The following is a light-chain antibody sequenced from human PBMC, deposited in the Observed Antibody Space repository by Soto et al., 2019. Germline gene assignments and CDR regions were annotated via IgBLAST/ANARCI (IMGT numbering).Light chain of an antibody. CDR3: QQYGRSPWT. CDR2: GAS. J-gene: IGKJ1*01. Sequence: EIVMTQSPATLSVSPGEGATLSCRASQSVSSNLAWYQQKPGQAPRLLIYGASTRATGIPARFSGSGSGTDFTLTISRLEPEDFAVYYCQQYGRSPWTFGQGTKVDIK. V-gene: IGKV3-15*01. CDR1: QSVSSN.